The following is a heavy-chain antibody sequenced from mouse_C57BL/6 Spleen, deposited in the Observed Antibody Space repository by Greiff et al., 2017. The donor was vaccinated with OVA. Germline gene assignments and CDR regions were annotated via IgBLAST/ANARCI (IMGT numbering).Heavy chain of an antibody. CDR1: GYTFTSYG. V-gene: IGHV1-58*01. Sequence: EVKLLESGAELVRPGSSVKMSCKTSGYTFTSYGINWVKQRPGQGLEWIGYIYIGNGYTEYNEKFKGKATLTSDTSSSTAYMQLSSLTSEDSAIYFCARSWGCDGGSYFDYWGQGTTLTVSS. J-gene: IGHJ2*01. CDR2: IYIGNGYT. CDR3: ARSWGCDGGSYFDY.